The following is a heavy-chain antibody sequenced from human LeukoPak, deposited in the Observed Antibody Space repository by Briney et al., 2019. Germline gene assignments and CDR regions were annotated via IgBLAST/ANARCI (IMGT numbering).Heavy chain of an antibody. CDR2: ILYSGTT. D-gene: IGHD5/OR15-5a*01. V-gene: IGHV4-39*01. J-gene: IGHJ4*02. CDR3: ARHLRVGARQEFDY. Sequence: SETLSLTCTVSGGSISSSNYYWGWIRQPPGKGLEWIGSILYSGTTYYNPSLESRITISVDTSKNQVSLKLNPVTAADTAVFYCARHLRVGARQEFDYWGQGTLVTVSS. CDR1: GGSISSSNYY.